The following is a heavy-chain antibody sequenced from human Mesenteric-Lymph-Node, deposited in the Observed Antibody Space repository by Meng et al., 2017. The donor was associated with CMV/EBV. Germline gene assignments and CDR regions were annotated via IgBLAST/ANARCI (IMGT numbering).Heavy chain of an antibody. V-gene: IGHV4-31*01. CDR3: ARDHSTGYTGGFDP. D-gene: IGHD3-22*01. Sequence: SGDPINAGAYYWGRNRQRPGKGLMWIGYIYHTGTTNSHTSLESLVTITIDISKTQFSLNLRSVTAADTAVYFCARDHSTGYTGGFDPWGQGTLVTVSS. J-gene: IGHJ5*02. CDR2: IYHTGTT. CDR1: GDPINAGAYY.